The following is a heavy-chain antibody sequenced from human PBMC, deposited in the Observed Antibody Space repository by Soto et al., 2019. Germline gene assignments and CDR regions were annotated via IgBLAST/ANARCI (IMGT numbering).Heavy chain of an antibody. D-gene: IGHD6-13*01. Sequence: PSETLSLTCTVSGGSISSYYWSWIRQPPGKGLEWIGYIYYSGSTNYNPSLKSRVTKSVDTSKNQFSLKLSSVTAADTAVYYCARRYGSSFDYWGQGTLVNVSS. CDR1: GGSISSYY. J-gene: IGHJ4*02. CDR2: IYYSGST. V-gene: IGHV4-59*08. CDR3: ARRYGSSFDY.